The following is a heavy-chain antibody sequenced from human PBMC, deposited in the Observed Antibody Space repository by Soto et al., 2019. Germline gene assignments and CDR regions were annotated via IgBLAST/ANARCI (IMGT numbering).Heavy chain of an antibody. CDR3: VKDISGAYSGPNYDA. CDR2: ISGGGGST. Sequence: GGSLRLSCAASGFTFGNFGMNWVRQAPGKGLEWVSGISGGGGSTYYADSVKGRFTISRDNGKYALYLQMTSLRPEDTALYYCVKDISGAYSGPNYDAWGQGTLVTVSS. CDR1: GFTFGNFG. V-gene: IGHV3-23*01. J-gene: IGHJ4*02. D-gene: IGHD1-26*01.